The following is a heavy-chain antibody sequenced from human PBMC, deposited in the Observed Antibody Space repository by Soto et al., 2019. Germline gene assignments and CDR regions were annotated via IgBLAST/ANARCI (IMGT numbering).Heavy chain of an antibody. CDR3: ARDGRAYSGQDSLDF. V-gene: IGHV3-30-3*01. CDR1: GFTFSSYA. J-gene: IGHJ4*02. Sequence: VGSLRLSCTASGFTFSSYAMHWVRQAPGEGLEWVAVISFHGTNKNYADSVKGRFTISRDNSNNTVFLEMNSLRPEDTAMYYCARDGRAYSGQDSLDFWGQGTPVTVSS. CDR2: ISFHGTNK. D-gene: IGHD5-12*01.